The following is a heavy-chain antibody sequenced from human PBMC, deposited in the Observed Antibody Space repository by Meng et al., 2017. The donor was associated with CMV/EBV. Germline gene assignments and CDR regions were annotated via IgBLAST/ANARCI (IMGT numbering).Heavy chain of an antibody. D-gene: IGHD2-2*01. CDR2: IYTSGST. CDR3: ARDLMNCSSTSCANWFDP. V-gene: IGHV4-61*02. J-gene: IGHJ5*02. CDR1: GGSISSGDYY. Sequence: QVQLQESCPGLVRPSQTLSLTCSVSGGSISSGDYYWSWIRQPPGKGLEWIGRIYTSGSTNYNPSLKSRVTMSVDTSKNQFSLKLSSVTAADTAVYYCARDLMNCSSTSCANWFDPWGQGTLVTVSS.